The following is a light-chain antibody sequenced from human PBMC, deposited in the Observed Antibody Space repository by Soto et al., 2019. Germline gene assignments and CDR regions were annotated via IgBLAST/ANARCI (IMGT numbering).Light chain of an antibody. CDR1: GSNIGNNP. V-gene: IGLV1-44*01. CDR2: TNN. J-gene: IGLJ1*01. CDR3: AAWDDSLSGFYV. Sequence: QAVVTQPPSASGTPGQRVTISCSGSGSNIGNNPVTWYQQISGTAPKLLIYTNNQRPSGVPDRFSGSKSGTSASLAISGLQSEDEADYYCAAWDDSLSGFYVFGSGTKLTVL.